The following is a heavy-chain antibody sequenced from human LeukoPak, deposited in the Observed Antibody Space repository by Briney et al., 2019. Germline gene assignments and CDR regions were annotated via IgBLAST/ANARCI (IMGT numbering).Heavy chain of an antibody. V-gene: IGHV3-30*02. Sequence: GGSLRLSCAASGFTFSSYGMHWVRQAPGKGLEWVAFIRYDGSNKYYADSVKGRFTISRDNAKNSLYLQMNSLRAEDTAVYYCARDAGYCSGGSCSPDYMDVWGKGTTVTVSS. CDR3: ARDAGYCSGGSCSPDYMDV. J-gene: IGHJ6*03. CDR1: GFTFSSYG. D-gene: IGHD2-15*01. CDR2: IRYDGSNK.